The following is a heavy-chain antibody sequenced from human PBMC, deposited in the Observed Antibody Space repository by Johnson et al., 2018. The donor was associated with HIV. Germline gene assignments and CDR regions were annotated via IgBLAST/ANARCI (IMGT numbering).Heavy chain of an antibody. CDR1: GVTISSFG. V-gene: IGHV3-30*02. D-gene: IGHD3-10*01. CDR2: IRFDGSDE. J-gene: IGHJ3*02. Sequence: QVYLVESGGGVVQPGGSLRLSCAAPGVTISSFGMHWVRQAPGKGLEWVAFIRFDGSDEYYSNSVKGRFTISRDNSKNTLYLQINSLRPEDTAVYYCTKVWGFYYGQYHDAFDIWGQGTMVTVSS. CDR3: TKVWGFYYGQYHDAFDI.